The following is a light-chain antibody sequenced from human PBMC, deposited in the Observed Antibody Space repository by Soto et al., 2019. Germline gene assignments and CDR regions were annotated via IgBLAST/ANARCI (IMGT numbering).Light chain of an antibody. CDR1: SSDVGSYNL. CDR3: CSYAGSSTSYV. J-gene: IGLJ1*01. V-gene: IGLV2-23*02. CDR2: EVS. Sequence: QSVLTQPASVSGSPGLSITMSCTGTSSDVGSYNLVSWYQQHPGKAPKLMIYEVSKRPSGVSNRFSGSKSGNTASLTISGLQAEDEADYYCCSYAGSSTSYVFGTGTKLTVL.